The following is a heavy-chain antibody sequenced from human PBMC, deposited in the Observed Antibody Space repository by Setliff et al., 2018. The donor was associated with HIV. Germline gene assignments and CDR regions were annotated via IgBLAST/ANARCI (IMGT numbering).Heavy chain of an antibody. D-gene: IGHD3-9*01. V-gene: IGHV4-59*01. CDR3: ARRQSYYDILNGPAFDALDI. Sequence: SETLSLTCIVSGGSISSYYWSWIRQPPGKGLEWIGYIYYSGSTNYNPSLKNRVTISIDTSKKQFSLNLSSVTAADTAVYYCARRQSYYDILNGPAFDALDIWGQGTKVTVSS. J-gene: IGHJ3*02. CDR2: IYYSGST. CDR1: GGSISSYY.